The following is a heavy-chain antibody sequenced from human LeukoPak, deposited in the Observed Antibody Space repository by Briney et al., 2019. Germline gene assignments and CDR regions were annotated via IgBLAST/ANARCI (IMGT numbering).Heavy chain of an antibody. D-gene: IGHD3-9*01. CDR3: ARSNYDILTGYFSYLDY. CDR1: GFTFDDYG. CDR2: ISGSGGST. Sequence: GGSLRLSCAASGFTFDDYGMSWVRQAPGKGLEWVSAISGSGGSTYYADSVKGRFTISRDNSKNTLYLQMNSLRSEDTAVYYCARSNYDILTGYFSYLDYWGQGTLVTVSS. J-gene: IGHJ4*02. V-gene: IGHV3-23*01.